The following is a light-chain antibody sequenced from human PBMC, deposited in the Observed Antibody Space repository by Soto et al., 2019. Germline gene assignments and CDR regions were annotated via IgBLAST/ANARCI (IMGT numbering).Light chain of an antibody. CDR2: LDSDASH. Sequence: QPVLTQSPSASASLGASVKLTCTLSSGHSSYDIAWHQQQPEKGPRHLMMLDSDASHTKGDAIPDRFSGSSSGAERYLTISSLRSDDEADYYCQTWGTGIPVVFGGGTKLTVL. J-gene: IGLJ2*01. CDR1: SGHSSYD. CDR3: QTWGTGIPVV. V-gene: IGLV4-69*01.